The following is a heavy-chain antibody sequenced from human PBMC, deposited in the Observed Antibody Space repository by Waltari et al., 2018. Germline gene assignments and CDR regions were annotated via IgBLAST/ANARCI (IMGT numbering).Heavy chain of an antibody. D-gene: IGHD6-6*01. Sequence: EVQLVESGGVVVQPGGSLRLSCAASGFTFVDYTMHWDRQAPGKGLEWVSLISWDGGSTYYADSVKGRFTISRDNSKNSLYLQMNSLRTEDTALYYCAKDSGYSSSSIDYWGQGTLVTVSS. CDR3: AKDSGYSSSSIDY. CDR1: GFTFVDYT. CDR2: ISWDGGST. J-gene: IGHJ4*02. V-gene: IGHV3-43*01.